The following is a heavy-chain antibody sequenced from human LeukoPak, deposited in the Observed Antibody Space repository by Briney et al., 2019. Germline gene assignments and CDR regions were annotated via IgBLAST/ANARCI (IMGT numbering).Heavy chain of an antibody. CDR1: GGSISSSSYY. D-gene: IGHD6-13*01. CDR2: IYYSGST. Sequence: SETLSLTCTVSGGSISSSSYYWGWIRQPPGKGLEWIGSIYYSGSTYYNPSLKSRVTISVDTSKNQFSLKLSSVTAADTAVYYCARERGTIAAAGIGVIAPLYFDYWGQGTLVTASS. CDR3: ARERGTIAAAGIGVIAPLYFDY. J-gene: IGHJ4*02. V-gene: IGHV4-39*02.